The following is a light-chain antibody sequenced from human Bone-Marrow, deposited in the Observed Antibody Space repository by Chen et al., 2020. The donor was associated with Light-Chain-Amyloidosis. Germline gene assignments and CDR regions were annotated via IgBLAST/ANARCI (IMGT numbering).Light chain of an antibody. J-gene: IGLJ2*01. CDR1: DLPTKY. CDR2: RDT. V-gene: IGLV3-25*03. CDR3: PSADSSGTYEVI. Sequence: SYELTQPPSVSVSPGQTARITCSGDDLPTKYAYWYQQKPGQAPVLVIHRDTERPSGISERFDGSSAGTTATLTISGAEADDEADYNCPSADSSGTYEVIFGGGTKLTVL.